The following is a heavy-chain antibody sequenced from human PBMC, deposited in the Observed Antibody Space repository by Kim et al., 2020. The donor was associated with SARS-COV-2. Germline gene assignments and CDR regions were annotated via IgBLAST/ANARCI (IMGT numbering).Heavy chain of an antibody. CDR2: INHSGST. J-gene: IGHJ4*01. CDR3: ARGGRLLWFGELLPFDY. V-gene: IGHV4-34*01. Sequence: SETLSLTCAVYGGSFSGYYWSWIRQPPGKGLEWIGEINHSGSTNYNPSLKSRVTISVDTSKNQFSLKLSSVTAADTAVYYCARGGRLLWFGELLPFDYWG. CDR1: GGSFSGYY. D-gene: IGHD3-10*01.